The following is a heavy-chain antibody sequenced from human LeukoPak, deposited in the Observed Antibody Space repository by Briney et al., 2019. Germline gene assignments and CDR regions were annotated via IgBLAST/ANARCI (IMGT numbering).Heavy chain of an antibody. D-gene: IGHD1-1*01. V-gene: IGHV4-4*07. CDR1: GGSFSGYY. CDR3: ARDRLQLQS. Sequence: SETLSLTCAVYGGSFSGYYWSWIRQPAGKGLEWIGRISTDGSTNYNPSLKSRVTISVDTSKNQFSLKLSSVTAADTAVYYCARDRLQLQSWGQGALVTVSS. J-gene: IGHJ5*02. CDR2: ISTDGST.